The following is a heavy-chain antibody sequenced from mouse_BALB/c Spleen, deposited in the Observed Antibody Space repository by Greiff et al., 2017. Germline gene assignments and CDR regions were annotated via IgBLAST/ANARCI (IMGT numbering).Heavy chain of an antibody. V-gene: IGHV5-6*01. D-gene: IGHD5-1-1*01. J-gene: IGHJ1*01. Sequence: EVQVVESGGDLVKPGGSLKLSCAASGFTFSSYGMSWVGQTPDKRLEWVATISSGGSDTYYQNSVKGIFTISRDNAKTTLYLQMSSLTSEDTAVSYCARVLRRYGNFDVWGAGTTVTVSS. CDR3: ARVLRRYGNFDV. CDR2: ISSGGSDT. CDR1: GFTFSSYG.